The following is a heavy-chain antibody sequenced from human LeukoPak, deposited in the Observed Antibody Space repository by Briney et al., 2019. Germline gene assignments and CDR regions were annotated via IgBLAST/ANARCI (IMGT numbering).Heavy chain of an antibody. Sequence: PSETLSLTCTVSGGSISSYYWSWIRQPPGKGLEWIGYIYYSGSTNYNPSLKSRVTISVDTSKNQFSLKLSSVTAADAAVYYCARRRTAAAHFDPWGQGTLVTVSS. CDR1: GGSISSYY. J-gene: IGHJ5*02. D-gene: IGHD6-13*01. CDR2: IYYSGST. CDR3: ARRRTAAAHFDP. V-gene: IGHV4-59*08.